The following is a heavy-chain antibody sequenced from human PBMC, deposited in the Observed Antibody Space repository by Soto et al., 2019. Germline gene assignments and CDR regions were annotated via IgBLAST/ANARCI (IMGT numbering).Heavy chain of an antibody. V-gene: IGHV3-33*01. CDR2: IWYDGSNK. CDR1: GFTFSSYG. CDR3: ARERAGYCISTSCFGMDV. D-gene: IGHD2-2*01. J-gene: IGHJ6*02. Sequence: QVQLVESGGGVVQPGRSLRLSCAASGFTFSSYGMHWVRQAPGKGLEWVAVIWYDGSNKYYADSVKGRFTISRDNSKNTLYLQMNSLRAEDTAVYYCARERAGYCISTSCFGMDVWGQGTTVTVSS.